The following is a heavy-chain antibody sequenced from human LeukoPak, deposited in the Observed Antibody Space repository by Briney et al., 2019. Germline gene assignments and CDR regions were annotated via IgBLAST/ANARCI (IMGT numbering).Heavy chain of an antibody. J-gene: IGHJ3*02. Sequence: ASVKVSCKASGHTFTSYYMHWVRQAPGQGLEWMGIINPSGGSTSYAQKFQGRVTMTRDMSTSTVYMELSSLRSEDTAVYYCARGHNSGSYYALGDAFDIWGQGTMVTVSS. CDR1: GHTFTSYY. V-gene: IGHV1-46*01. CDR3: ARGHNSGSYYALGDAFDI. D-gene: IGHD1-26*01. CDR2: INPSGGST.